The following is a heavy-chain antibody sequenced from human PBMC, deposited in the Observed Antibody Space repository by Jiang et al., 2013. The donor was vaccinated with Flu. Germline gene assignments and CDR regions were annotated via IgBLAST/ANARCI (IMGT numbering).Heavy chain of an antibody. D-gene: IGHD1-1*01. J-gene: IGHJ5*02. V-gene: IGHV4-4*07. CDR3: AKLDNSDSYLRLDP. CDR2: IHSSGST. Sequence: LLKPSETLSLTCSVSGDPISNNFWSWIRQPAGKGLEWIGRIHSSGSTNYNPSLKRRVTMSVDTSKNQFSLKLSSVTAADTAVYYCAKLDNSDSYLRLDP. CDR1: GDPISNNF.